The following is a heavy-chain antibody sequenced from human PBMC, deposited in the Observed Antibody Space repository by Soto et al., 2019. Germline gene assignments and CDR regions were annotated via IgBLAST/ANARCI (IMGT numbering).Heavy chain of an antibody. CDR3: ARGPTMDIVVVVAALIGPFDP. J-gene: IGHJ5*02. V-gene: IGHV3-7*01. CDR1: GFTFSSYW. Sequence: GGSLRLSCAASGFTFSSYWMSWVRQAPGKGLEWVANIKQDGSGKYYVDSVKGRFTISRDNAKNSLYLQMNSLRAEDTAVYYCARGPTMDIVVVVAALIGPFDPWGQGT. CDR2: IKQDGSGK. D-gene: IGHD2-15*01.